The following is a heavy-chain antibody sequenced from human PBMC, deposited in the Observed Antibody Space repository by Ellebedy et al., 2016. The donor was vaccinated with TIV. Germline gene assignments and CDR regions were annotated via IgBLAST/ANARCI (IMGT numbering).Heavy chain of an antibody. V-gene: IGHV1-69*06. Sequence: ASVKVSCKASVGTFSSYAISWVRQAPGQGLAWMGGIIPIFATPNYAQKFQGRVTITADRSTSTAYMELSSLKSEDTAVYYCARDEGPKLELRSYYYYGMDVWGQGTTVTVSS. CDR2: IIPIFATP. D-gene: IGHD1-7*01. J-gene: IGHJ6*02. CDR1: VGTFSSYA. CDR3: ARDEGPKLELRSYYYYGMDV.